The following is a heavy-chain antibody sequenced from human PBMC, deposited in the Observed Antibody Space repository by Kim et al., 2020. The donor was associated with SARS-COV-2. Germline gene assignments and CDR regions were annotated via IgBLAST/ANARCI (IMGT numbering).Heavy chain of an antibody. CDR1: GFTFSNYA. CDR2: ISFDGGYR. Sequence: GGSLRLSCAASGFTFSNYALHWVRQAPGKGLEWVSVISFDGGYRYSADSVKGRFTIFRDNPKNTLYLQMNTLRPEDTALYYCARDASDIKYYYSAMDVWGQGTTVTVSS. V-gene: IGHV3-30*04. J-gene: IGHJ6*02. CDR3: ARDASDIKYYYSAMDV. D-gene: IGHD2-15*01.